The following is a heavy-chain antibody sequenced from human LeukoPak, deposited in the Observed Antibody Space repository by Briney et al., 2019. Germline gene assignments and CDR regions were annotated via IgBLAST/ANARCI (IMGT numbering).Heavy chain of an antibody. CDR3: ASNYGG. D-gene: IGHD4-11*01. J-gene: IGHJ4*02. V-gene: IGHV3-7*03. Sequence: PGGSLRLSCAASGFDFSNYWMYWVRQAPGKGLEWVANIKQGGSEKYSVDSVRGRFTISRDNAKNSLSLQMNSLRAEDTAVYYCASNYGGWGQGTLVTVSS. CDR2: IKQGGSEK. CDR1: GFDFSNYW.